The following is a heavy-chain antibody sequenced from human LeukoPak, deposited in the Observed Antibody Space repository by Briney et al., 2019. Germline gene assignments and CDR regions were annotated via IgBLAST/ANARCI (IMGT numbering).Heavy chain of an antibody. Sequence: ASVKVSCKASGYTFTSYDINWVRQATGQGLEWMGWISAYNGNTNYAQKLQGRVTMTTDTSTSTAYMELRSLRSDDTAVYYCARFGLGKHIEVAGTPFDIWGQGTMVTVSS. CDR3: ARFGLGKHIEVAGTPFDI. D-gene: IGHD6-19*01. V-gene: IGHV1-18*01. J-gene: IGHJ3*02. CDR2: ISAYNGNT. CDR1: GYTFTSYD.